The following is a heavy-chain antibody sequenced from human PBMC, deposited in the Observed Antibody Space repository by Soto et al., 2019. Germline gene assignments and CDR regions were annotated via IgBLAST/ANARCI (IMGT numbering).Heavy chain of an antibody. D-gene: IGHD3-3*01. CDR1: GGSISSYY. CDR2: IYYSGST. J-gene: IGHJ6*03. Sequence: SETLSLTCTVSGGSISSYYWSWIRQPPGKGLEWIGYIYYSGSTNYNPSLKSRVTISVDTSKNQFSLKLSSVTAADTAVYYCAKAKGDFWSGFIYYYMDVWGKGTTVTVSS. V-gene: IGHV4-59*01. CDR3: AKAKGDFWSGFIYYYMDV.